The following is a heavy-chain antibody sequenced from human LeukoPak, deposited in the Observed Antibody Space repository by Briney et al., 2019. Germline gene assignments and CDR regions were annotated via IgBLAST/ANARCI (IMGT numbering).Heavy chain of an antibody. CDR1: GFTFSSYA. D-gene: IGHD4-17*01. CDR2: ISYDGSNK. V-gene: IGHV3-30-3*01. J-gene: IGHJ4*02. CDR3: ARVDYGDYLTVDY. Sequence: GGSLRLSCAASGFTFSSYAMHWVRQAPGKGLEWVAVISYDGSNKYYADSVKGRFTISSDNSKNTLYLQMNSLRAEDTAVYYCARVDYGDYLTVDYWGQGTLVTVSS.